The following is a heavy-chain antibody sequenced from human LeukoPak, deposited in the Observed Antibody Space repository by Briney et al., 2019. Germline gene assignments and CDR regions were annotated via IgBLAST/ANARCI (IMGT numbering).Heavy chain of an antibody. Sequence: GASVKVSCKASGYTFTSYDINWVRQATGQGLEWMGWMNPNSGNTGYAQKFQGRVTITRNTSISTAYMELSSLRSEDTAVYYCARGRRRWLQSGGAFDIWGQGTMVTVSS. CDR3: ARGRRRWLQSGGAFDI. CDR1: GYTFTSYD. D-gene: IGHD5-24*01. CDR2: MNPNSGNT. J-gene: IGHJ3*02. V-gene: IGHV1-8*03.